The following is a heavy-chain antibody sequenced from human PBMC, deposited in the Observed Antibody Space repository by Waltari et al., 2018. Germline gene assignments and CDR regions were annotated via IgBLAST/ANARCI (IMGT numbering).Heavy chain of an antibody. CDR1: GGTFSSYA. CDR3: ARGPGVVVAAYYYYYMDV. V-gene: IGHV1-69*14. Sequence: QVQLVQSGAEVKKPGSSVKVSCKASGGTFSSYAISWVRQAPGQGLEWMGGIIPIFGKANYAKKFQGRGTITADKSTSKAYMELNSLRSEETAVYYCARGPGVVVAAYYYYYMDVWGKGTTVTVSS. CDR2: IIPIFGKA. J-gene: IGHJ6*03. D-gene: IGHD2-15*01.